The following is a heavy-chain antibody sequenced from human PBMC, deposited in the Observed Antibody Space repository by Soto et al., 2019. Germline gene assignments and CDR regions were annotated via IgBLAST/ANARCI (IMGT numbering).Heavy chain of an antibody. CDR3: ATDYGGPKVD. D-gene: IGHD4-17*01. J-gene: IGHJ4*02. Sequence: GSLRLSCAASGFTVSSNYMSWVRQAPGKGLEWISIIYSAGGTYYADSVKGRFTISRDNSKNTLYLQMNSLRVEDTAVYYCATDYGGPKVDWGQGTLVTVSS. CDR2: IYSAGGT. V-gene: IGHV3-66*01. CDR1: GFTVSSNY.